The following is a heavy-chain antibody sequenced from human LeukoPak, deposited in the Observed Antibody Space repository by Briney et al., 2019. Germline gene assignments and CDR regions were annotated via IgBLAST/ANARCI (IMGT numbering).Heavy chain of an antibody. Sequence: ASVKVSCKASGYTFTGYYMHWVRQAPGQGLEWMGWINPNSGGTNYAQKFQGRVTMTTDTSTSTAYMELRSLRSDDTAVYYCARDGSSSWYANFDSYYMDVWGKGTTVTVSS. CDR3: ARDGSSSWYANFDSYYMDV. CDR1: GYTFTGYY. CDR2: INPNSGGT. D-gene: IGHD6-13*01. V-gene: IGHV1-2*02. J-gene: IGHJ6*03.